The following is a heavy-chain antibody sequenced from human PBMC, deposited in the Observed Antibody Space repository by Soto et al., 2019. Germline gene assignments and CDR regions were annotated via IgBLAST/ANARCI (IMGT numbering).Heavy chain of an antibody. V-gene: IGHV3-23*01. CDR2: ISGSGGST. CDR3: AKDHLGNWNYGSGDY. D-gene: IGHD1-7*01. J-gene: IGHJ4*02. Sequence: EVQLLESGGGLVQPGGSLRLSCAASGFTFSSYAMSWVRQAPGKGPEWVSAISGSGGSTYYADSVKGRFTISRDNSKNTLDLQMNSLRAEDTAVYYCAKDHLGNWNYGSGDYWGQGTLVTVSS. CDR1: GFTFSSYA.